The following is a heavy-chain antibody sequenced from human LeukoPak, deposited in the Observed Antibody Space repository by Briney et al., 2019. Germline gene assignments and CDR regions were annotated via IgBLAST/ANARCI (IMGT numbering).Heavy chain of an antibody. Sequence: PGGSLRLSCAASGFTFSSYAMSWVRQAPGKGLEWVSAISGSGGSTYYADSVKGRFTISRDNSKNTLYLQMNSLRADDTAVYYCAKERSSRWYVNSLDYWGQGTLVTVSS. J-gene: IGHJ4*02. CDR3: AKERSSRWYVNSLDY. V-gene: IGHV3-23*01. D-gene: IGHD6-13*01. CDR1: GFTFSSYA. CDR2: ISGSGGST.